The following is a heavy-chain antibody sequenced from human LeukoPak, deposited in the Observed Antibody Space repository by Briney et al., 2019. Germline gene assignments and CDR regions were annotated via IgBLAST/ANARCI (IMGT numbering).Heavy chain of an antibody. D-gene: IGHD6-19*01. CDR2: IYYSGST. CDR1: GGSISSGGYY. Sequence: SETLSLTCTVSGGSISSGGYYWSWIRQHPEKGLEWIGYIYYSGSTYYNPSLKSRVTISVDTSKNQFSLKLSSVTAADTAVYYCARLIAVAGTYWHFDLWGRGTLVTVSS. CDR3: ARLIAVAGTYWHFDL. V-gene: IGHV4-31*03. J-gene: IGHJ2*01.